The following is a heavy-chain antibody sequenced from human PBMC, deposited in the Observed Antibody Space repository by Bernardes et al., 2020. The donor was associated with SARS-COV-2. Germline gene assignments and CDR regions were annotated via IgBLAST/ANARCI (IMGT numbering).Heavy chain of an antibody. CDR3: ARDNDVLIPWFDP. D-gene: IGHD2-8*01. Sequence: GGSLRLSCAASGFTFSSYWMSWVRQAPGKGLEWVANIKQDGSEKYYVDSVKGRFTISRDNAKNSLYLQMNSLRAEDTAVYYCARDNDVLIPWFDPWGQGTLVTVSS. J-gene: IGHJ5*02. V-gene: IGHV3-7*01. CDR2: IKQDGSEK. CDR1: GFTFSSYW.